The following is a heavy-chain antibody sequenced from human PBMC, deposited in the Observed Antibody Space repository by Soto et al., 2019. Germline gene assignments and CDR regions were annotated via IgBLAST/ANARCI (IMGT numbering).Heavy chain of an antibody. V-gene: IGHV3-74*01. Sequence: GGSLRLSCAASGFTVSSNYMSWVRQAPGKGLEWVSHINGDGSLIRYADSVKGRFTISRDNAKNMVHLQMNSLRGDDTAVYFCVRAPSTDPAFWGQGTLVTVSS. D-gene: IGHD4-17*01. CDR2: INGDGSLI. CDR1: GFTVSSNY. J-gene: IGHJ4*02. CDR3: VRAPSTDPAF.